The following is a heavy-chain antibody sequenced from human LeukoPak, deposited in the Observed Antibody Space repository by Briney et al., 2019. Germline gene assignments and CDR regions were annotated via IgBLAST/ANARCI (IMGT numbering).Heavy chain of an antibody. CDR2: IKIDWRK. CDR3: ARAPSEIGGYYPKYFRH. J-gene: IGHJ1*01. CDR1: GFTFSNYW. D-gene: IGHD3-22*01. V-gene: IGHV3-74*01. Sequence: VGALRLSCAAAGFTFSNYWMHWVRQAPGKGLVWVSRIKIDWRKNYADSVKGRCTISRDNAKNTVSLKMNSLRAEDTGVYYCARAPSEIGGYYPKYFRHWGQGTLLSVSS.